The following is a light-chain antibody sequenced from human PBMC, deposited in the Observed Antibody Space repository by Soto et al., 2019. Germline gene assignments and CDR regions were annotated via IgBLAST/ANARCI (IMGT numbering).Light chain of an antibody. CDR2: SAS. CDR3: QQANSFPLT. V-gene: IGKV1-12*01. Sequence: DIQMTQSPSTLSGSVGDRVTITCRASQTISSWLAWYQQKPGKAPKLLIYSASSLHSGVPSRFSGSRSGTDFTLTISSLQPEDFATYYCQQANSFPLTFGQGTLLEIK. J-gene: IGKJ5*01. CDR1: QTISSW.